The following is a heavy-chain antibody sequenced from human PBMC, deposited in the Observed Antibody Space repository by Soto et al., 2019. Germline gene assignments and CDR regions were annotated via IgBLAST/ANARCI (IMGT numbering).Heavy chain of an antibody. CDR2: IYPGDSDT. CDR3: ASRLNYDFWSGPHIAPDAFDT. V-gene: IGHV5-51*01. Sequence: GESLKISCKGSGYSFTSYWIGWVRQMPGKGLEWMGIIYPGDSDTRYSPSFQGQVTISADKSIGTAYLQWSSLKASDTAMYYCASRLNYDFWSGPHIAPDAFDTWGQGTMVNV. CDR1: GYSFTSYW. J-gene: IGHJ3*02. D-gene: IGHD3-3*01.